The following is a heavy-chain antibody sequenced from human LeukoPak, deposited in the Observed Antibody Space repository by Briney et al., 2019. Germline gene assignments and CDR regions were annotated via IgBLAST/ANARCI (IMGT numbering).Heavy chain of an antibody. J-gene: IGHJ3*02. V-gene: IGHV4-59*11. D-gene: IGHD4-17*01. CDR1: DDSFSSHY. CDR3: ARDLVTVTKGFDI. CDR2: ISYIGST. Sequence: PETLSLACAVSDDSFSSHYWTWIRQPPGKGLEWIGYISYIGSTNYNPSLKSRVTISIDTSRNQFSLRLSSVTAADTAVYYYARDLVTVTKGFDIWGQGTMVSVSS.